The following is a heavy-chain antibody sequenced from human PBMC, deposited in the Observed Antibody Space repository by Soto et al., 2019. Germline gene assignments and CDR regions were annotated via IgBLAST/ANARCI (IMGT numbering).Heavy chain of an antibody. Sequence: GESLKISCKGSGYSFAGYWITWVRQKPGKGLEWMGRIDPSDSQTYYSPSFRGHVTISVTKSITTVFLQWSSLRASDTAMYYCARQIFDSDTGPNFQYYFDSWGQGTPVTVSS. J-gene: IGHJ4*02. CDR1: GYSFAGYW. D-gene: IGHD3-9*01. CDR3: ARQIFDSDTGPNFQYYFDS. CDR2: IDPSDSQT. V-gene: IGHV5-10-1*01.